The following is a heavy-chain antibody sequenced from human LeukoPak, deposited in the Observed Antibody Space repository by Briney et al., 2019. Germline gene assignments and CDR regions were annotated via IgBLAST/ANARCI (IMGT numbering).Heavy chain of an antibody. J-gene: IGHJ4*02. CDR3: ARDPHEFSSGWSHFEY. V-gene: IGHV1-46*01. CDR2: INPGDGST. CDR1: GYTFTSYY. D-gene: IGHD6-19*01. Sequence: GASVKVSCKAFGYTFTSYYMHWVRLAPGQGLEWMGIINPGDGSTGYAQKFQGRVSMTRDMSTSTVYMELSSLRSEDTAVYYCARDPHEFSSGWSHFEYWGQGTLVTVSS.